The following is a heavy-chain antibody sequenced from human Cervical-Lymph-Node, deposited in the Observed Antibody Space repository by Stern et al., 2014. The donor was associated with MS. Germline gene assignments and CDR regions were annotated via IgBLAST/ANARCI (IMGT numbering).Heavy chain of an antibody. CDR1: GGSIRTFS. J-gene: IGHJ4*02. CDR2: VYYNGTT. D-gene: IGHD4-23*01. Sequence: QLQLQESGPGLVKPSETLTLTCTASGGSIRTFSLSWLRQPPGRGLEWIGCVYYNGTTTHNPSLKSRVTMSVDTSKSQLSLRLHSVTAADTAVYYCARHSVGVKDFDSWGQGTLVTVSS. CDR3: ARHSVGVKDFDS. V-gene: IGHV4-59*01.